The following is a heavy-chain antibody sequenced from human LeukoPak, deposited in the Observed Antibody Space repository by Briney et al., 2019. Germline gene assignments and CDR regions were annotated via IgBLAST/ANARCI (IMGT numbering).Heavy chain of an antibody. D-gene: IGHD3-22*01. CDR3: ARRRYYDSAGYNPTFYFDY. Sequence: PSETLSLTCTVSRDSIFGNYWACIPHPPGKTLEWIGYIYNTVDTTYNPSLESLLTISLDICNKQFSLRLSSVTAADTAVYYCARRRYYDSAGYNPTFYFDYWGQGIMVTVSS. J-gene: IGHJ4*02. CDR2: IYNTVDT. V-gene: IGHV4-59*01. CDR1: RDSIFGNY.